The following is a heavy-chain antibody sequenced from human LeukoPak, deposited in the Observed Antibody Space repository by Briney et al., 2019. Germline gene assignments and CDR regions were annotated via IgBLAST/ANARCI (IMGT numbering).Heavy chain of an antibody. CDR1: GGSISSGSYY. CDR2: IYTSGST. CDR3: AREYGGFRIYYYYYYMDV. D-gene: IGHD3-10*01. J-gene: IGHJ6*03. V-gene: IGHV4-61*02. Sequence: SETLSLTCTVSGGSISSGSYYWSWIRQPAGTGLEWIGRIYTSGSTNYNPSLKSRVTISVDTSKNQFSLKLSSVTAADTAVYYCAREYGGFRIYYYYYYMDVWGKGTTVTISS.